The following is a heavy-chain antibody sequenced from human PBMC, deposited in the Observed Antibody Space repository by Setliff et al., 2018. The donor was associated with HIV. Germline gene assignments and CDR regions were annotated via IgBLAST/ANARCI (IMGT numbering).Heavy chain of an antibody. Sequence: SGPTLVNPTQTLTLICTFSGFSLSATSMGVGWVRQPPVKALEWLALIYWDDDKRYSPSLESRLTITKDTSKNQVVLTMTNMDSVDTATYYCTHRRRDGFIPYWGQGTRVTVSS. CDR3: THRRRDGFIPY. CDR1: GFSLSATSMG. J-gene: IGHJ4*02. D-gene: IGHD2-21*01. CDR2: IYWDDDK. V-gene: IGHV2-5*02.